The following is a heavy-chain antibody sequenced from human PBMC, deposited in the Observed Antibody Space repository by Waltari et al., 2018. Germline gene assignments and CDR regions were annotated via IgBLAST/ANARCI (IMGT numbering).Heavy chain of an antibody. Sequence: EVQLLESGGGLVQPGGSLRLSCGGSGFIFSSYAMSWVRQAPGKGLEWVSAISGSASASFYADSVKGRFSISRDNSKNTLFLQVNSLRADDTAIYYCAIDLGYFTSWGPGTLVTVSS. J-gene: IGHJ5*02. V-gene: IGHV3-23*01. CDR2: ISGSASAS. CDR3: AIDLGYFTS. CDR1: GFIFSSYA. D-gene: IGHD2-8*01.